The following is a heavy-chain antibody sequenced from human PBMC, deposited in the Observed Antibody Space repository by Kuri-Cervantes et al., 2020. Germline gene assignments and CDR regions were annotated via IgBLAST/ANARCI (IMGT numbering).Heavy chain of an antibody. CDR2: ISSSGSTI. V-gene: IGHV3-48*03. D-gene: IGHD5-12*01. Sequence: GGSLRLSCAASGFTFSSYEMNWVRQAPGKGLEWVSYISSSGSTIYYADSVKGRFTISKDNAKNSLYLQMNSLRDEDTAVYYCARDRRGYDSEYFQHWGQGTLVTVSS. CDR1: GFTFSSYE. J-gene: IGHJ1*01. CDR3: ARDRRGYDSEYFQH.